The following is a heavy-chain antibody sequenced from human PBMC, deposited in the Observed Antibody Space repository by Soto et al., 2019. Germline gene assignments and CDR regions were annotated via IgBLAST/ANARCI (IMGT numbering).Heavy chain of an antibody. J-gene: IGHJ6*02. V-gene: IGHV3-23*01. CDR3: AKSPYCSSTSCYGYYYYGMDV. D-gene: IGHD2-2*01. Sequence: LRLSCAASGFTFSSYAMSWVRQAPGKGLEWVSDISGSGGSTYNADSVKGRFTISRDNSKNTLYLQMNSLRAEDTAVYYCAKSPYCSSTSCYGYYYYGMDVWGQGTTVTVSS. CDR2: ISGSGGST. CDR1: GFTFSSYA.